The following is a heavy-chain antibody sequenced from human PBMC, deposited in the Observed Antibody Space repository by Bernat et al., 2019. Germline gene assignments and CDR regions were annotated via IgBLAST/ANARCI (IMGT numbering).Heavy chain of an antibody. J-gene: IGHJ4*02. CDR2: INPSGGST. Sequence: QVQLVQSGAEVKKPGASVKVSCKASGYTFTSYYMHWVRQAPGQGLEWMGIINPSGGSTSYAEKFQSRVTMTRNTSTSTVYMELSSLRSEDTAVYYCARSSITIFGVVIEAGLFDYWGQGTLVTVSS. V-gene: IGHV1-46*01. D-gene: IGHD3-3*01. CDR3: ARSSITIFGVVIEAGLFDY. CDR1: GYTFTSYY.